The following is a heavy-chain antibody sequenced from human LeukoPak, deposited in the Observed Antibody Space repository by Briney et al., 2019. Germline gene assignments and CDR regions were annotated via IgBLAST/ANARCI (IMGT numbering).Heavy chain of an antibody. CDR1: GGIFEKYA. Sequence: GASVKVSCKASGGIFEKYAIYWVRQAPGQGLEWLGGIIPVFGTPNYAQRFQDRVTITTDESATTGYMELSTLKFEDTAVYYCARGGAEAVAGSLDFWGQGTLVTVS. D-gene: IGHD6-19*01. V-gene: IGHV1-69*05. CDR3: ARGGAEAVAGSLDF. J-gene: IGHJ4*02. CDR2: IIPVFGTP.